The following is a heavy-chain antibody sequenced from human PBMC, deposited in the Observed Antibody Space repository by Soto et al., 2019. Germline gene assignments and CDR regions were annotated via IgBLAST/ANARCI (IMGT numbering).Heavy chain of an antibody. Sequence: PSETLSLTCTVSGGSISSRGYYWNWIRQHPGKGLEWIGYIYYSGTTYYNPSLKSRVTISVDTSKNQFSLKLTSVTAADTAVYYCATASPMIGGYWGYWGQGTLVTVSS. V-gene: IGHV4-31*03. CDR3: ATASPMIGGYWGY. D-gene: IGHD3-22*01. J-gene: IGHJ4*02. CDR2: IYYSGTT. CDR1: GGSISSRGYY.